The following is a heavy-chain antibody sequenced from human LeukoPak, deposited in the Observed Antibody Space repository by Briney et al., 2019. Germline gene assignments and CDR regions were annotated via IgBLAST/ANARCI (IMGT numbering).Heavy chain of an antibody. Sequence: GGSLRLSCAASGVTVDSNSMSWVRQAPGKGLECVSAISSTGGSTYYADSVKGRFTISRDNSRNTLYLQMNSLRAEDTAVYYCGPRGSGIYYDYWGQGTLVTVSS. D-gene: IGHD3-10*01. V-gene: IGHV3-23*01. CDR3: GPRGSGIYYDY. CDR1: GVTVDSNS. J-gene: IGHJ4*02. CDR2: ISSTGGST.